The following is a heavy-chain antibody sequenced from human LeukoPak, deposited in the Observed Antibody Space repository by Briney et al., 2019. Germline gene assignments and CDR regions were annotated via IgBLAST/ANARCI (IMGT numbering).Heavy chain of an antibody. CDR2: IFYSGST. Sequence: PSETLSLTCTVPGGSISSYYWSWIRQPPGKGLEWIGYIFYSGSTNYNPSLKSRVTISVDTSKNQFSLKLNSVTAADTAVYYCARESGSYLWRSWLNPWGQGTLVTVSS. CDR1: GGSISSYY. D-gene: IGHD3-16*01. CDR3: ARESGSYLWRSWLNP. V-gene: IGHV4-59*01. J-gene: IGHJ5*02.